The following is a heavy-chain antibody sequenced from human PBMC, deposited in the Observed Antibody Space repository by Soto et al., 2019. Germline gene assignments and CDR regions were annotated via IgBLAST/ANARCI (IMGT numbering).Heavy chain of an antibody. Sequence: QLQLQESGSGLVKPSQTLSLTCAVSGGSISSGGYSWRWIRQPPGKGLEWIGYIYHSGSTYYTPSLKSRVTISLDRSKNQFSLKLSSVTAADTAVYDCARLRSGWGIDYWGQGTLVTVSS. J-gene: IGHJ4*02. CDR2: IYHSGST. V-gene: IGHV4-30-2*01. CDR1: GGSISSGGYS. CDR3: ARLRSGWGIDY. D-gene: IGHD6-19*01.